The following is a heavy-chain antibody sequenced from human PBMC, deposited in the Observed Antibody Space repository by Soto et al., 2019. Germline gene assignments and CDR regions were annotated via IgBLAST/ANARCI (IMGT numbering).Heavy chain of an antibody. D-gene: IGHD1-26*01. CDR3: ARRRFGGSYADGGFVF. CDR1: GGSISSFY. V-gene: IGHV4-4*08. J-gene: IGHJ4*02. Sequence: QVQLQESGPGLVKPSDTLSLTCSVSGGSISSFYWSWIRQSPGKGLEWIGYIYSSGLTNYNPSLESRVTLSISPSENLSSLKLTSVTAADSAVYYCARRRFGGSYADGGFVFWGQGNLVTVSS. CDR2: IYSSGLT.